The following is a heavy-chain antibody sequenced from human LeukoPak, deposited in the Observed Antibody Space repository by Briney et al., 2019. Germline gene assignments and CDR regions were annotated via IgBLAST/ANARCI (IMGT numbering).Heavy chain of an antibody. J-gene: IGHJ4*02. CDR1: GFTFSSYW. D-gene: IGHD2-2*01. Sequence: GGPLRLSCAASGFTFSSYWMSWVRQAPGKGPEWVANIKQDGSERYYVDSVKGRFTISRDNAKNSLYLQMNSLRAEDTAVYYCARDRFRGVVVPAAIGNWGQGTLVTVSS. CDR3: ARDRFRGVVVPAAIGN. V-gene: IGHV3-7*01. CDR2: IKQDGSER.